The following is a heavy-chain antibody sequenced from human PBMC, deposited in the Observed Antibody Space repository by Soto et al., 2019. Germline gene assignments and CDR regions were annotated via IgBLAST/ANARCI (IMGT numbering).Heavy chain of an antibody. CDR2: IYYSGST. J-gene: IGHJ4*02. Sequence: QVQLQESGPGLVKPSQTLSLTCTVSGGSISSGDYYWSWIRQPPGKGLEWIGYIYYSGSTYYNPSLKSRFTISVDTSKNQFSLKLSSVTAADTAVYYCARDLTRSFWSGLYFDYWGQGTLVTVSS. CDR1: GGSISSGDYY. V-gene: IGHV4-30-4*01. CDR3: ARDLTRSFWSGLYFDY. D-gene: IGHD3-3*01.